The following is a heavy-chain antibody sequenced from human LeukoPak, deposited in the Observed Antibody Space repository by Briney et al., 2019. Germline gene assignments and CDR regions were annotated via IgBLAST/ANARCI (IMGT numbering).Heavy chain of an antibody. CDR3: ARSWEYYDSSGYQGDSGFDY. J-gene: IGHJ4*02. Sequence: PSETLSLTCTVSGGSISSGDYYWSWIRLPPGKGLEWIGYIYYSGSTYYNPSLKSRVTISVDTSKNQFSLKLSSVTAADTAVYYCARSWEYYDSSGYQGDSGFDYWGQGTLVTVSS. D-gene: IGHD3-22*01. V-gene: IGHV4-30-4*08. CDR2: IYYSGST. CDR1: GGSISSGDYY.